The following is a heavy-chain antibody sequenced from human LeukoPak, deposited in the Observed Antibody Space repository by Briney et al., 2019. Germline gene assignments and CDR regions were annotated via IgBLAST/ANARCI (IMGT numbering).Heavy chain of an antibody. J-gene: IGHJ4*02. CDR1: GYTFSEYY. CDR3: GTLLSNGPFDY. Sequence: ASVRVSCKAYGYTFSEYYLHWVRQAPGHGLKWMGYIYPNSGATKYAQKFQGRVTMTRDTSISTAYMELSGLGSDDTAVYYCGTLLSNGPFDYWGQGSLVTVSS. CDR2: IYPNSGAT. V-gene: IGHV1-2*02.